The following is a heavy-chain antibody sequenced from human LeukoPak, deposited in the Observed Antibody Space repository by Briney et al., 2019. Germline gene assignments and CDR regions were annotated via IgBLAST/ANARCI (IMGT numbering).Heavy chain of an antibody. CDR1: GFTFSSYS. CDR3: ARDVATLTTNAY. Sequence: GGSLRFSCAASGFTFSSYSMNWVRQAPGNGLEWVSSISSSSSYIYYGDSVKGRFSISRDNAKNSLYLQMDSLRAEDTAVYYCARDVATLTTNAYWGQGTLVTVSS. CDR2: ISSSSSYI. V-gene: IGHV3-21*01. D-gene: IGHD4-11*01. J-gene: IGHJ4*02.